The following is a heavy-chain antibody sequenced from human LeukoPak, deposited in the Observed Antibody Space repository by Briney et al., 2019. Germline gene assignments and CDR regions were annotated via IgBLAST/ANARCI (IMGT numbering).Heavy chain of an antibody. D-gene: IGHD3-22*01. J-gene: IGHJ4*02. CDR2: IYYSGST. V-gene: IGHV4-39*07. CDR1: GGSISSSGYY. Sequence: PSETLSLTCTVSGGSISSSGYYWGWIRQPPGKGLEWIGSIYYSGSTYYNPSLKSRVTISVDTSKNQFSLKLSSVTAADTAVYYCARVGYYDSSGIDYWGQGTLVTVSS. CDR3: ARVGYYDSSGIDY.